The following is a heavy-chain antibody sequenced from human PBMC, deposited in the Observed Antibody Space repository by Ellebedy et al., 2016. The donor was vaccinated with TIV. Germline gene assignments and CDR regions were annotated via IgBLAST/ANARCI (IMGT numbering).Heavy chain of an antibody. J-gene: IGHJ3*02. V-gene: IGHV1-24*01. CDR2: FDPEDGET. CDR3: ATWNNPRQWPPMDPDAFDI. CDR1: GYTLTELS. D-gene: IGHD1/OR15-1a*01. Sequence: AASVKVSCKVSGYTLTELSMHWVRQAPGQGLEWMGGFDPEDGETIYAQKFQGRVTMTEDTSTDTAYIELSSLRSEDTAVYYCATWNNPRQWPPMDPDAFDIWGQGTMVTVSS.